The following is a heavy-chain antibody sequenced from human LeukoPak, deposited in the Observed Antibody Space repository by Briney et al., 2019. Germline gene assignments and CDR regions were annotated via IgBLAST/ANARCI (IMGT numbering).Heavy chain of an antibody. J-gene: IGHJ6*03. Sequence: SGGSLRLSCTASGFTFNNAGMNWVRQAPGKGLEWVGRIKTKSEGGTTDYAAPAKGRFTISRGDSKNALFLQMDSLKSDDTAMYYCTTEFKELGSFFYFYYMDVWGTGTTVTISS. D-gene: IGHD3-10*01. CDR2: IKTKSEGGTT. V-gene: IGHV3-15*01. CDR1: GFTFNNAG. CDR3: TTEFKELGSFFYFYYMDV.